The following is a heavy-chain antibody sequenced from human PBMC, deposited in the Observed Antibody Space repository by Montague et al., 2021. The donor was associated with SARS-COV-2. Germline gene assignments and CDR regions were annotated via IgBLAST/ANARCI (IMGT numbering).Heavy chain of an antibody. V-gene: IGHV4-59*08. CDR3: ARHYSATLPAVY. D-gene: IGHD2-15*01. J-gene: IGHJ4*02. CDR1: GGSISSFY. Sequence: SETLSLTCTVSGGSISSFYWSWFRQPPGKGLEWIGYISDSGSTNHNPSLTSRVTMSVDTSKNQFSLKVSSVTAADTAVYYCARHYSATLPAVYWGQGTLVTVSS. CDR2: ISDSGST.